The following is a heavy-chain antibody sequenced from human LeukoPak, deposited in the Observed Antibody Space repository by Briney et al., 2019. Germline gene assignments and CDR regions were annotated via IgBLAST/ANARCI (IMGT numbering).Heavy chain of an antibody. CDR1: GFTFSSYA. Sequence: GGSLRLSCAASGFTFSSYAMSWVRQAPGKGLEWVSAISGSGGSTYYADSVKGRFTISRDNSKNTLYLQMNSLRAEDTAVYYCAKALPRDYGEYSPLPFYYYGMDVWGQGTTVTVSS. J-gene: IGHJ6*02. D-gene: IGHD4-17*01. V-gene: IGHV3-23*01. CDR2: ISGSGGST. CDR3: AKALPRDYGEYSPLPFYYYGMDV.